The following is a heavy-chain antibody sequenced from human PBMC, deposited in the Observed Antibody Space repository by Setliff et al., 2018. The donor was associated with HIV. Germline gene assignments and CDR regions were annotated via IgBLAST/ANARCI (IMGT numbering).Heavy chain of an antibody. CDR3: AAGLHYYDSTGYPLTFDY. Sequence: SETLSLTCTVSGGSISSYYWSWIRQPPGKGLEWIGYIYYSGSTNYNPSLKSRVTISVETSKKQFSLKLSSVTAADTAVYYCAAGLHYYDSTGYPLTFDYWGQGALVTVSS. CDR1: GGSISSYY. V-gene: IGHV4-59*08. CDR2: IYYSGST. D-gene: IGHD3-22*01. J-gene: IGHJ4*02.